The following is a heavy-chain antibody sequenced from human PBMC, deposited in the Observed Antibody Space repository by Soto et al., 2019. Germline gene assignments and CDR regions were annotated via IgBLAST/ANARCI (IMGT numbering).Heavy chain of an antibody. D-gene: IGHD2-15*01. CDR2: ISGSGGST. CDR3: ASKYAWDYCSGGSCYYFDY. V-gene: IGHV3-23*01. J-gene: IGHJ4*02. CDR1: GFTFSSYA. Sequence: GGSLRLSCAASGFTFSSYAMSWVRQAPGKGLEWVSAISGSGGSTYYADSVKGRFTISRDNSKNTLYLQMNSLRAEDTAVYYCASKYAWDYCSGGSCYYFDYWGQGTLVTVSS.